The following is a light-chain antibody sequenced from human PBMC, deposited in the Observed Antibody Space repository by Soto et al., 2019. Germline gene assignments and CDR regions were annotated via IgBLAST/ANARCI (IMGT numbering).Light chain of an antibody. J-gene: IGLJ2*01. CDR3: CSYAGSSTLV. V-gene: IGLV2-23*02. CDR2: EVD. Sequence: HSALTQPASVSGSPGQSITISCTGTSSDVGTYNLVSWYQQHPGKAPKLMIYEVDKRPSGVSNRFSGSKSGNTASLTISGLQAEDEADYYCCSYAGSSTLVFGGGTKVTVL. CDR1: SSDVGTYNL.